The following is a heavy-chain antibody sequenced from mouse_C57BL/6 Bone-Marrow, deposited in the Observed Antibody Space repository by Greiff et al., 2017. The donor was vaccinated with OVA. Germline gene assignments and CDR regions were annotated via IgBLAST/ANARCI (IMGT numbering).Heavy chain of an antibody. J-gene: IGHJ2*01. V-gene: IGHV1-81*01. CDR1: GYTFTSYG. CDR3: ARSSVGAFDY. Sequence: QVQLKESGAHMSRPGASVKLSCKASGYTFTSYGISWVKQRPGQGLEWIGEIYPRSGNTYYNEKFKGKATLTADKSSSTAYMELRSLTSEDSAVYFCARSSVGAFDYWGQGTTLTVSS. CDR2: IYPRSGNT.